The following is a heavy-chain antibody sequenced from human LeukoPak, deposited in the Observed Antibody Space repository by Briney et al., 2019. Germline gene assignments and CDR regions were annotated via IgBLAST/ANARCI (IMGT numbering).Heavy chain of an antibody. D-gene: IGHD5-18*01. CDR2: IYSSGST. J-gene: IGHJ3*02. CDR3: ARRNSYDTFDI. CDR1: RFTVSSNY. V-gene: IGHV3-66*04. Sequence: SGGSLRLSCAASRFTVSSNYMSWVRQAPGKGLEWVSFIYSSGSTYYADSVRGRFTISRDNSNNTLYLQMNSLRVEDTAVYYCARRNSYDTFDIWGQGTMVTVSS.